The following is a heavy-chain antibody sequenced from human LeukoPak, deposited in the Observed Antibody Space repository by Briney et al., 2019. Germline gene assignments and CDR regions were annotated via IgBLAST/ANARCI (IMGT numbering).Heavy chain of an antibody. J-gene: IGHJ4*02. CDR1: GYTFTIYY. CDR3: AIGPHYYGSGSYLAIF. Sequence: ASVKVSCKASGYTFTIYYMHWVRQVPGQGLVWMGIMNPSGDSTSYAQKFHSRFIMTRNTTTSTAYMEQSSLRSEDTAVYYCAIGPHYYGSGSYLAIFWGQGTLVTVSS. V-gene: IGHV1-46*03. D-gene: IGHD3-10*01. CDR2: MNPSGDST.